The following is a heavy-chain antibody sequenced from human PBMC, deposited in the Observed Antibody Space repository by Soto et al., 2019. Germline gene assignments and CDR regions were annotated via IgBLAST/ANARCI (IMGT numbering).Heavy chain of an antibody. J-gene: IGHJ4*02. V-gene: IGHV3-30*18. CDR1: GFTFSSYG. D-gene: IGHD2-21*02. CDR2: ISYDGSNK. Sequence: GGSLRLSCAASGFTFSSYGMHWVRQAPGKGLEWVAVISYDGSNKYYADSVKGRFTISRDNSKNTLYLQMNSLRAEDTAVYYCAKDSGLGGGDCYPDYWGQGTLVTVSS. CDR3: AKDSGLGGGDCYPDY.